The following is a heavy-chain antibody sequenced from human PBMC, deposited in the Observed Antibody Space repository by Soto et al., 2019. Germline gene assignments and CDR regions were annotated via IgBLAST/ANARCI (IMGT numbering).Heavy chain of an antibody. V-gene: IGHV4-34*01. D-gene: IGHD3-10*01. CDR2: INHSGST. Sequence: QVQLQQWGAGLLKPSETLSLTCAVYGGSFSGYYWTWIRQPPGTGLEWIGEINHSGSTNYNPSLKRRVTLSVDTPKTQFLLQLTSVTAADTALYYCARDKITVLFDYWGQGTLVTVSS. J-gene: IGHJ4*02. CDR3: ARDKITVLFDY. CDR1: GGSFSGYY.